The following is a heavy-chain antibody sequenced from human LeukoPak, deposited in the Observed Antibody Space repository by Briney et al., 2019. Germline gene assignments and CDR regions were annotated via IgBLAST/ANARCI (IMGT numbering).Heavy chain of an antibody. CDR1: GGSFNGYY. CDR3: ARSFFGVVIPGDY. CDR2: IYTSGST. V-gene: IGHV4-59*10. D-gene: IGHD3-3*01. J-gene: IGHJ4*02. Sequence: SETLSLTCAVYGGSFNGYYCSWIRQAPGKGLEWIGRIYTSGSTNYNPSLKSRVTISVDTSKNQFSLKLSSVTAADTAVYYCARSFFGVVIPGDYWGQGTLVTVSS.